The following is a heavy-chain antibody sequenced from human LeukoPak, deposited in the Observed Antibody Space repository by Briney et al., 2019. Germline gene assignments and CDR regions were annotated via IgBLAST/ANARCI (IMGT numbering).Heavy chain of an antibody. CDR1: GGTFSSYT. Sequence: SVKVSCKASGGTFSSYTISWVRQAPGQGLEWMGRIIPTLGIANYAQKFQGRVTITADKSTSTAYMELSSLRSEDTAVYYCARGYDFWSGRPNWFDPWGQGTLVTVSS. CDR2: IIPTLGIA. J-gene: IGHJ5*02. CDR3: ARGYDFWSGRPNWFDP. D-gene: IGHD3-3*01. V-gene: IGHV1-69*02.